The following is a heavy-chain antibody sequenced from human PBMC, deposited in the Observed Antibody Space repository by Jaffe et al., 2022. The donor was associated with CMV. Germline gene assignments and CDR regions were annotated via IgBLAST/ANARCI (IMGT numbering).Heavy chain of an antibody. CDR3: ARFPVWFGELLPNGPMDV. CDR1: GGSISSSSYY. Sequence: QLQLQESGPGLVKPSETLSLTCTVSGGSISSSSYYWGWIRQPPGKGLEWIGSIYYSGSTYYNPSLKSRVTISVDTSKNQFSLKLSSVTAADTAVYYCARFPVWFGELLPNGPMDVWGKGTTVTVSS. V-gene: IGHV4-39*01. D-gene: IGHD3-10*01. CDR2: IYYSGST. J-gene: IGHJ6*04.